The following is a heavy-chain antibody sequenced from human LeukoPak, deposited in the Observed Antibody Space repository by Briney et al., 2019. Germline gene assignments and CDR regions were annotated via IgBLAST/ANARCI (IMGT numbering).Heavy chain of an antibody. D-gene: IGHD5-24*01. J-gene: IGHJ4*02. CDR1: GGSISNYY. CDR3: ARLDAAAGRYLQFFY. CDR2: IHYSGST. Sequence: SETLSLTCTVSGGSISNYYWSWIRQSPEKGLEWIGYIHYSGSTNYNPSLKRRVTISVDTSKNQFSLKLSSVTAADTAVYYCARLDAAAGRYLQFFYWGQGTLVTVSS. V-gene: IGHV4-59*08.